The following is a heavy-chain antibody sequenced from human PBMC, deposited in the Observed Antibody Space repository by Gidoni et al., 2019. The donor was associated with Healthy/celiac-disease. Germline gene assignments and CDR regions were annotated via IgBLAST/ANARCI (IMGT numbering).Heavy chain of an antibody. D-gene: IGHD2-8*01. CDR1: GYTFTSYS. Sequence: QVQLVQSGAEVKKPGASVKVSCKASGYTFTSYSMHWGRQAPGQGLEWMGIINPSGGRTSYAQKFQGRVTMTRDTSTSTVYMELSSLRSEDTAVYYCARASIVLMVYAIFPYGMDVWGQGTTVTVSS. CDR2: INPSGGRT. CDR3: ARASIVLMVYAIFPYGMDV. J-gene: IGHJ6*02. V-gene: IGHV1-46*01.